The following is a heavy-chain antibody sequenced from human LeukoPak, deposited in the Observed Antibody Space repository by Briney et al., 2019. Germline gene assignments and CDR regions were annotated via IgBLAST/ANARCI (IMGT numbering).Heavy chain of an antibody. CDR1: GFTFSDYH. CDR3: ARGLCGGDCYDY. V-gene: IGHV3-21*01. Sequence: GGSLRLSCVASGFTFSDYHINWVRQAPGKGLGWVSSISTSSTHIYYADSVKGRFTISRDDAKNSLYLQMNSLRAEDTALYYCARGLCGGDCYDYWGQGTLVTVSS. J-gene: IGHJ4*02. CDR2: ISTSSTHI. D-gene: IGHD2-21*01.